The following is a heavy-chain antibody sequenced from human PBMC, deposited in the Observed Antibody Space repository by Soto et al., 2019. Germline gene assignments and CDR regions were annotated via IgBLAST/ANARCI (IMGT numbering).Heavy chain of an antibody. Sequence: EQSGPEVKKPGSSVKVSCKASADTFNNYGFSWVRQAPGQGLECVGGVVPLLGSATYAQKFQGRATISADESASTVYLELTNLQSDDTAIFCCASGIAVDRFEFWGLGTLVIVSS. CDR3: ASGIAVDRFEF. J-gene: IGHJ4*01. D-gene: IGHD2-15*01. CDR2: VVPLLGSA. V-gene: IGHV1-69*01. CDR1: ADTFNNYG.